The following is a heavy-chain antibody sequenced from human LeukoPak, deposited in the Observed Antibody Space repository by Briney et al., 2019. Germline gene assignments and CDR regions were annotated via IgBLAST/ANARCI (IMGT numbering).Heavy chain of an antibody. CDR2: INPNSGGT. Sequence: GASVKVSCKASGYTFTGYYMHWVRQAPGQGLEWMGWINPNSGGTNYAQKFQGWVTMTRDTSISTAYMELSRLRSDDTAVYYCARVQLERSSTYYYYGMDVWGQGTTVTVSS. J-gene: IGHJ6*02. D-gene: IGHD1-1*01. V-gene: IGHV1-2*04. CDR3: ARVQLERSSTYYYYGMDV. CDR1: GYTFTGYY.